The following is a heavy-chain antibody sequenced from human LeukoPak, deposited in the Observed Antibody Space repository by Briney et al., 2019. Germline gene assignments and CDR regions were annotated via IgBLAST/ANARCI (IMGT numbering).Heavy chain of an antibody. D-gene: IGHD6-6*01. CDR3: ARDQRVTGRPDIDY. CDR1: GFTFRNHW. J-gene: IGHJ4*02. CDR2: ISSDGSST. V-gene: IGHV3-74*03. Sequence: GSLRLSCAASGFTFRNHWMHWVRQTPGKGLVWVSRISSDGSSTTYVDSVKGRFTISRDNAKNTLYLQMNNLRAEDTAMYYCARDQRVTGRPDIDYWGQGTLVIVSS.